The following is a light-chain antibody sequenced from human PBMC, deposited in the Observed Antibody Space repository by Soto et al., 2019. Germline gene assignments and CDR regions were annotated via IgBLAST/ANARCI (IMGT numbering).Light chain of an antibody. CDR1: QSVSSSY. CDR3: QQYGSSPRT. V-gene: IGKV3-20*01. CDR2: GAS. J-gene: IGKJ1*01. Sequence: EIGMNHSRATLSVSPGERATLSCRAGQSVSSSYLAWYQQKPGQAPRLLIYGASSRATGIPDRFSGSGSGTDFTLTISRLEPEDFAVYYCQQYGSSPRTFGQGTKVDI.